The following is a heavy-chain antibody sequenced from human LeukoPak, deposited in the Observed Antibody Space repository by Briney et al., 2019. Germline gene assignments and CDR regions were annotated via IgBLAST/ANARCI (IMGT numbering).Heavy chain of an antibody. Sequence: GGSLRLSCAASGFTFSSHSMNWVRQAPGKGLEWVSAISGSGGSTYYADSVKGRFTISRDNSKNTLYLQMNSLRAEDTAVYYCAKRPIQGGAFDIWGQGTMVTVSS. CDR1: GFTFSSHS. CDR3: AKRPIQGGAFDI. D-gene: IGHD5-18*01. V-gene: IGHV3-23*01. CDR2: ISGSGGST. J-gene: IGHJ3*02.